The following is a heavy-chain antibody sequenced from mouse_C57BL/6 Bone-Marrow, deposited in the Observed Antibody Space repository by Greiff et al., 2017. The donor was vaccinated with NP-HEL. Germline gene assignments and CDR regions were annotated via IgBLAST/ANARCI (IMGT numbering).Heavy chain of an antibody. CDR2: IWRGGST. V-gene: IGHV2-5*01. Sequence: QVQLQQSGPGLVQPSQSLSITCTVSGFSLTSYGVHWVRQSPGKGLEWLGVIWRGGSTDYNAAFMSRLSITKDNSKSQVFFKMNSLQADDTAIYYCGKKREIKGIMDYWGQGTTVTVSS. D-gene: IGHD2-4*01. CDR1: GFSLTSYG. CDR3: GKKREIKGIMDY. J-gene: IGHJ4*01.